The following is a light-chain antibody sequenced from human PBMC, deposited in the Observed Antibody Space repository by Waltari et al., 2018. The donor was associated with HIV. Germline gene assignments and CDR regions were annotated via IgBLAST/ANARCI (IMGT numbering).Light chain of an antibody. J-gene: IGKJ1*01. CDR1: QSVSSN. CDR3: QQYNKWPGT. Sequence: EIVMTQSPATLSVSPGERATLSCRASQSVSSNLARYQQKPGQAPRLLIYGASTRATGIPARFSGSGSGTEFTLTISSLQSEDFAVYYCQQYNKWPGTFGQGTKVEIK. CDR2: GAS. V-gene: IGKV3-15*01.